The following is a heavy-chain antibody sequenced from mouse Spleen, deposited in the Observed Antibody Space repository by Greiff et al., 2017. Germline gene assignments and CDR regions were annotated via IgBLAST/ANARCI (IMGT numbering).Heavy chain of an antibody. Sequence: VKLQESGAELVRPGTSVKVSCKASGYAFTNYLIEWVKQRPGQGLEWIGVINPGSGGTNYNEKFKGKATLTADKSSSTAYMQLSSLTSDDSAVYFCARSYDYGRMDYWGQGTSVTVSS. D-gene: IGHD2-4*01. V-gene: IGHV1-54*01. CDR3: ARSYDYGRMDY. CDR1: GYAFTNYL. J-gene: IGHJ4*01. CDR2: INPGSGGT.